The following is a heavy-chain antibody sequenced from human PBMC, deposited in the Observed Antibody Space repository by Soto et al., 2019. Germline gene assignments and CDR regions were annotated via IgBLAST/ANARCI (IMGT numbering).Heavy chain of an antibody. CDR2: IYNSGST. D-gene: IGHD3-10*01. Sequence: SETLSLTCTVSGGSISSYYWSWIRQPPGKGLEWIGYIYNSGSTNYNPSLKSRVTISVDTSKNQFSLKLSSVTAADTAVYYCARSRGSRAGDFDYWGQGTLVTVSS. V-gene: IGHV4-59*01. J-gene: IGHJ4*02. CDR3: ARSRGSRAGDFDY. CDR1: GGSISSYY.